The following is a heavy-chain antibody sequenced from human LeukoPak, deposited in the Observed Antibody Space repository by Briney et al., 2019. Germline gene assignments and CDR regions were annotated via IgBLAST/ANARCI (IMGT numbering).Heavy chain of an antibody. Sequence: GASVKVSCTASGYTFTNYYMHWVRQAPGQGREWMGIINPSGGSTSYAQKFQGRVTMTRDTSTSTVYMELSSLRSEDTAVYYCARVRSGSSWFDPWGQGTLVTVSS. CDR1: GYTFTNYY. J-gene: IGHJ5*02. CDR2: INPSGGST. D-gene: IGHD1-26*01. CDR3: ARVRSGSSWFDP. V-gene: IGHV1-46*01.